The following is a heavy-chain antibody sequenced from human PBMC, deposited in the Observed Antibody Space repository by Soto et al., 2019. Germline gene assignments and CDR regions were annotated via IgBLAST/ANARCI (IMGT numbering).Heavy chain of an antibody. CDR2: IIPIFGTA. D-gene: IGHD2-21*02. Sequence: SVKVSCKASGGTFSSYATSWVRQAPGQGLEWMGGIIPIFGTANYAQKFQGRVTITADESTSTAYMELSSLRSEDTAVYYCARNLCGGDCFTHDYYYYGMDVWGQGTTVTVSS. CDR1: GGTFSSYA. V-gene: IGHV1-69*13. CDR3: ARNLCGGDCFTHDYYYYGMDV. J-gene: IGHJ6*02.